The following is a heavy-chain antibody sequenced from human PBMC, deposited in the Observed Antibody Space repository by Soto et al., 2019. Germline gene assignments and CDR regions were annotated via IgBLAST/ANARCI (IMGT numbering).Heavy chain of an antibody. CDR3: ASWHLREHAYDV. J-gene: IGHJ3*01. D-gene: IGHD4-17*01. V-gene: IGHV3-53*01. CDR1: GLTVSGKYY. CDR2: LYDLDGI. Sequence: DVQLVASGGGLIQPGGSLRLSCAAFGLTVSGKYYMAWVRQAPGKGLEWLSALYDLDGIYYADSVKGRFTTSGDSSKNIVYLQMNDLRPDDTAVYYCASWHLREHAYDVWGQGTTVTVSS.